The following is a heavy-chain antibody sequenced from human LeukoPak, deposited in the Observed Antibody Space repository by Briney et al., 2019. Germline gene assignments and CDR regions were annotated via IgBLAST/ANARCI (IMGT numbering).Heavy chain of an antibody. Sequence: GGSLRLSCAASGFTFSNYAMSWVRQAPGKGLEWVPAISGSGDNTYYADSVKGRFTVSRDNSKNTLYVQMKSLRAEDTALYYCARRGYHDYSGFDYWGQGTLVTVSS. V-gene: IGHV3-23*01. CDR1: GFTFSNYA. CDR2: ISGSGDNT. D-gene: IGHD1-26*01. CDR3: ARRGYHDYSGFDY. J-gene: IGHJ4*02.